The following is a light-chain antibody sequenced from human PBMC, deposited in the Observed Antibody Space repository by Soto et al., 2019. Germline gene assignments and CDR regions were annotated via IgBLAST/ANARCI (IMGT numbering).Light chain of an antibody. V-gene: IGKV1-5*03. CDR2: KAS. J-gene: IGKJ2*01. Sequence: DIQTIQSPSTLSASVVDRVTITCHASQSISSWLAWYQQKPGKAPKRLIYKASSLESGVPSRFSGSGSGTEFTLTISSLQTDDFATYYCQQYNSYLYTFGQGTKVDIK. CDR3: QQYNSYLYT. CDR1: QSISSW.